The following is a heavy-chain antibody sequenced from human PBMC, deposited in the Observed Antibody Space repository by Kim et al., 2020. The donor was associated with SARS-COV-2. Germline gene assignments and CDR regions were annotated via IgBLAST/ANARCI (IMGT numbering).Heavy chain of an antibody. CDR2: ISYDGSNK. CDR3: AKVSRTSPLGSSFFYYY. Sequence: GGSLRLSCAASGFTFSSYGMHWVRQAPGKGLEWVAVISYDGSNKYYADSVKGRFTISRDNSKNTLYLQMNSLRAEDTAVYYCAKVSRTSPLGSSFFYYY. J-gene: IGHJ6*01. CDR1: GFTFSSYG. D-gene: IGHD6-13*01. V-gene: IGHV3-30*18.